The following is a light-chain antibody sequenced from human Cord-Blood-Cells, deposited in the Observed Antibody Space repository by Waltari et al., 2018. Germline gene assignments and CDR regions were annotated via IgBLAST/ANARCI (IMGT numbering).Light chain of an antibody. V-gene: IGKV1-39*01. Sequence: DIQMTQSPSSLSASAGDRVTITCRASQSISSYLNCYQQKPGKAPNLLIYAASSLQSGIPSRVSGIGSVTDFTLTISSLQPEDFATYYCQQSYSTPCTFGPGTKVDIK. CDR1: QSISSY. CDR3: QQSYSTPCT. J-gene: IGKJ3*01. CDR2: AAS.